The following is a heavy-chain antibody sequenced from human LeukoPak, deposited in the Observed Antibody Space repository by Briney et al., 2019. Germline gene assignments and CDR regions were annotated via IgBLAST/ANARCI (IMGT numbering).Heavy chain of an antibody. D-gene: IGHD3-3*01. Sequence: GGSLRLSCAASGFTFSSYSMNWVRQAPGKGLEWVSYISSSSSTIYYADSVKGRFTISRDNAKNSLYLQMNSLRAEDTAVYYCARGLEYYDFWSGYYTQNFADCWGQGTLVTVSS. J-gene: IGHJ4*02. V-gene: IGHV3-48*01. CDR1: GFTFSSYS. CDR3: ARGLEYYDFWSGYYTQNFADC. CDR2: ISSSSSTI.